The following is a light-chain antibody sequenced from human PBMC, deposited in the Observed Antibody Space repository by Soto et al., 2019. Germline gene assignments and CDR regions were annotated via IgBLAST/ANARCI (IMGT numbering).Light chain of an antibody. CDR2: DVR. J-gene: IGLJ2*01. CDR1: SSDVGGYDY. CDR3: SSYTGSSTLV. V-gene: IGLV2-14*01. Sequence: QSALTQPASVSGSLGQSITISCTGTSSDVGGYDYVSWYQQHPGKAPKLMIYDVRDRPSGVSNRFSGSKSGNTASLTISGLQAEDEADYYCSSYTGSSTLVFGGGTKLTVL.